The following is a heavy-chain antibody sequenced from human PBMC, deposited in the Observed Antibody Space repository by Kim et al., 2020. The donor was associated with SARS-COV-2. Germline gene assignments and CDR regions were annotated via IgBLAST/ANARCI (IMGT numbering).Heavy chain of an antibody. J-gene: IGHJ4*02. Sequence: YADSVKGRFTISRDNAKNSLYLQMNSLRAEDTAVYYCARDLSVAVAGTGYWGQGTLVTVSS. CDR3: ARDLSVAVAGTGY. V-gene: IGHV3-11*06. D-gene: IGHD6-19*01.